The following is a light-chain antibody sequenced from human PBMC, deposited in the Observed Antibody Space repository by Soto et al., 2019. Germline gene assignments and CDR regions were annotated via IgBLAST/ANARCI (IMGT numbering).Light chain of an antibody. J-gene: IGLJ3*02. CDR3: ETWDSNIWV. Sequence: QLVLTQSSSASASLGSSVKFTCTLSSGHSSYIIAWHQQQPGKAPRYLMKLEGSGSYNKGSGVPDRFSGSSSGADRYLTISNLQFEDEADYYCETWDSNIWVFGGGTKLNVL. CDR1: SGHSSYI. CDR2: LEGSGSY. V-gene: IGLV4-60*02.